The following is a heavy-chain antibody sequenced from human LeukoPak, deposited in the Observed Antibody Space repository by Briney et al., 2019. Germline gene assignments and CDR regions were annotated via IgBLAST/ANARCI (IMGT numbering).Heavy chain of an antibody. Sequence: GASVKVSCKASGYTFTSYDINWVRQAAGQGLEWMGWMNPNSGNTGYAQKFQGRVTMTRNTSISTAYMELSSLRSEDTAVYYCARSGAYCGGDCYPYSDYWGQGTLVTVSS. V-gene: IGHV1-8*01. CDR2: MNPNSGNT. CDR1: GYTFTSYD. D-gene: IGHD2-21*02. J-gene: IGHJ4*02. CDR3: ARSGAYCGGDCYPYSDY.